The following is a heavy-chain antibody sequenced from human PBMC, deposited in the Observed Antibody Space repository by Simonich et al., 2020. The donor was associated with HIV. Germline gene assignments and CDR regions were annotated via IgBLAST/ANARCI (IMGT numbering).Heavy chain of an antibody. V-gene: IGHV4-34*11. CDR2: IYYSGST. D-gene: IGHD3-10*01. CDR1: GGSFSGYY. J-gene: IGHJ4*02. CDR3: ARTSYYGSGSYYSDY. Sequence: QVQLQQWGAGLLEPSETLSLTCAVYGGSFSGYYWSWIRQPPGKGLEWIGYIYYSGSTNYNPALKSRVTIAVDTSKNQFSLKLSSVTAADTAVYYCARTSYYGSGSYYSDYWGQGTLVTVSS.